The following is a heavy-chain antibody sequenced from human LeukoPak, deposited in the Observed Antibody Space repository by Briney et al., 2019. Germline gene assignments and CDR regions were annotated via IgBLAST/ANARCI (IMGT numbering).Heavy chain of an antibody. V-gene: IGHV3-7*01. CDR2: IKQDGSEK. CDR3: ARGPYYYDSSGYLSIVAFDI. Sequence: PGGSLRLSFAASGFTFSSYWMSWVRQAPGKGLEWVANIKQDGSEKYYVDSVKGRFTISRDNAKNSLYLQMNSLRAEDTAVYYCARGPYYYDSSGYLSIVAFDIWGQGTMVTVSS. CDR1: GFTFSSYW. J-gene: IGHJ3*02. D-gene: IGHD3-22*01.